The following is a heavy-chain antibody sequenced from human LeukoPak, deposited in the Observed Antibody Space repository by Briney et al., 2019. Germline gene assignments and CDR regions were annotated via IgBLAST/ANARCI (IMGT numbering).Heavy chain of an antibody. CDR1: GDSFSSNSAA. CDR3: ARVPSYSSGWYALHWYFDL. J-gene: IGHJ2*01. CDR2: TYYRSKWYN. D-gene: IGHD6-19*01. V-gene: IGHV6-1*01. Sequence: SQTLSLTCAISGDSFSSNSAAWNWIRQSPSRGLEWLGRTYYRSKWYNDYAVSVKSRITINPDTSKNQFSLQLNSVTPEDTAVYYCARVPSYSSGWYALHWYFDLWGRGTLVTVSS.